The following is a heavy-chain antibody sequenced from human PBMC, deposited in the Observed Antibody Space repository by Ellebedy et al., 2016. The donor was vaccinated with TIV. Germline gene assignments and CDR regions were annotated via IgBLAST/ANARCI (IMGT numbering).Heavy chain of an antibody. CDR1: GGTFSSYA. Sequence: ASVKVSCXASGGTFSSYAISWVRQAPGQGLEWMGGIIPIFGTANYAQKFQGRVTITADESTSTAYMELSSLRSEDAAVYYCARGSKRVITFTYYYYGMDVWGRGTTVTVSS. CDR3: ARGSKRVITFTYYYYGMDV. J-gene: IGHJ6*02. CDR2: IIPIFGTA. D-gene: IGHD3-22*01. V-gene: IGHV1-69*13.